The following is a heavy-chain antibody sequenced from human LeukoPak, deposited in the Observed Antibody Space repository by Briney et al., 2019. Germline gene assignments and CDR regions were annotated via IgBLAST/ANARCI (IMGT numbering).Heavy chain of an antibody. CDR2: ISGSGGIT. J-gene: IGHJ2*01. D-gene: IGHD3/OR15-3a*01. CDR1: GFTFSSYA. CDR3: AKDWTGTKPFDL. V-gene: IGHV3-23*01. Sequence: GGSLRLSCVASGFTFSSYAMSWVRQPPGKGLEWVSVISGSGGITNYADSVKGRFTVSRDSSRNTLYLQMNSLRAEDTAVYYCAKDWTGTKPFDLWGRGTLVTVSS.